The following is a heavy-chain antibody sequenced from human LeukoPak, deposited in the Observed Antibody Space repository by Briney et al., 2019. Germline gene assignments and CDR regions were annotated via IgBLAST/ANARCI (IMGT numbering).Heavy chain of an antibody. CDR3: ARADYSNYGDAFDI. V-gene: IGHV4-61*01. J-gene: IGHJ3*02. CDR2: IYYSGST. CDR1: GGSVSSGRYY. D-gene: IGHD4-11*01. Sequence: SETLSLTCTVSGGSVSSGRYYWSCIRQPPGKGLEWIGYIYYSGSTNYNPSLKSRVTISVDTSKNQFSLKLSSVTAADTAVYYCARADYSNYGDAFDIWGQGTMVTVSS.